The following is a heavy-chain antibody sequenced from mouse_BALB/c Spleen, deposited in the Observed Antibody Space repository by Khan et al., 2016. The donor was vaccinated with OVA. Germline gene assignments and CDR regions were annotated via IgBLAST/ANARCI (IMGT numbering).Heavy chain of an antibody. Sequence: QIQLVQSGPELKKPGETVRISCKASGYTFTTAGIQWVQKMPGKGLKWIGWINTHSGVPKYAEDFKGRFAFSLEISLNPAYLQITNLKTEDKATYFRAGEVAAYYRNDAGAMEYWGQGTSVTVSS. J-gene: IGHJ4*01. V-gene: IGHV9-4*02. CDR2: INTHSGVP. D-gene: IGHD2-14*01. CDR1: GYTFTTAG. CDR3: AGEVAAYYRNDAGAMEY.